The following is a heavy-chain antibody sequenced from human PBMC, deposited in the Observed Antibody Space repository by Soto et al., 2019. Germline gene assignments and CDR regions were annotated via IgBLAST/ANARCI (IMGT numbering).Heavy chain of an antibody. Sequence: EVQLLDSGGGLVQPGGSLRLSCAVSGITFSNYAMSWVRQTPGKGLEWISTISTSGGRTYYADFVKGRFTISRDNSKNTLYLQMNSLRAEDTAIYFCFMVDWGYWGQGTRVTVSS. V-gene: IGHV3-23*01. D-gene: IGHD3-16*01. CDR1: GITFSNYA. J-gene: IGHJ4*02. CDR2: ISTSGGRT. CDR3: FMVDWGY.